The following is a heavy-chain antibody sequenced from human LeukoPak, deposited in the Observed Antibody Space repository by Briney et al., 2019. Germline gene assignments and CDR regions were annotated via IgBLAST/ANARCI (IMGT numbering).Heavy chain of an antibody. CDR2: IYYSGST. CDR1: GGSISSSSYY. Sequence: ASETLSLTCTVSGGSISSSSYYWGWIRQPPGKGLEWIGSIYYSGSTYYNPSLKSRVTISVDTSKNQFSLKLSSVTAADTAVYYCARGIYGSGSPLDYWGQGTLVTVSS. J-gene: IGHJ4*02. CDR3: ARGIYGSGSPLDY. D-gene: IGHD3-10*01. V-gene: IGHV4-39*07.